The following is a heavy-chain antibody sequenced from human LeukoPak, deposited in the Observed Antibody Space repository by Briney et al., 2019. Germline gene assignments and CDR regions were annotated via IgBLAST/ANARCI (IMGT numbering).Heavy chain of an antibody. CDR2: ISGSGGST. V-gene: IGHV3-23*01. J-gene: IGHJ4*02. D-gene: IGHD4-23*01. CDR3: AKGPNSGDD. Sequence: GGSLTLSCAASGFTFSSYAMRWGRQAPGKGLEWVSVISGSGGSTYYADSVKGRFTISRDNSKNTLYLQMNSLRAEDTAVYYCAKGPNSGDDWGQGTLVTVSS. CDR1: GFTFSSYA.